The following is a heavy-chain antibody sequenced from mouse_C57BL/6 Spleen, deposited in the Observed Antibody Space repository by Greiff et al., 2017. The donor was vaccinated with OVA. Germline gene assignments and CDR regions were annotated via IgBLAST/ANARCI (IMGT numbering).Heavy chain of an antibody. V-gene: IGHV5-15*01. CDR2: ISTLAYSI. Sequence: EVQVVESGGGLVQPGGSLKLSCAASGFTFSDYGMAWVRQAPRKGPEWVAFISTLAYSIYYADTVTGRFTISRENAKNTLYLEVSSLRSEDTAMDYCARPGYGNYGFAYWGQGTLVTVSA. CDR3: ARPGYGNYGFAY. J-gene: IGHJ3*01. D-gene: IGHD2-1*01. CDR1: GFTFSDYG.